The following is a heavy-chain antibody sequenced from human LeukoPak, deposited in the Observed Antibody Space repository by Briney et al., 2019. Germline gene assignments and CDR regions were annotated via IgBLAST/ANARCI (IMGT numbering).Heavy chain of an antibody. CDR1: GYSFTSDW. D-gene: IGHD3-10*01. CDR3: ARREATVGPGAFDI. Sequence: KGGESLKISCKGSGYSFTSDWIGLVRPMPGKGVEWLGISYPGDCDTRYSPSFQGQVTISADKSISTAYLQWSSLRASDTAMYYCARREATVGPGAFDIWGQGTMVTVSS. V-gene: IGHV5-51*01. CDR2: SYPGDCDT. J-gene: IGHJ3*02.